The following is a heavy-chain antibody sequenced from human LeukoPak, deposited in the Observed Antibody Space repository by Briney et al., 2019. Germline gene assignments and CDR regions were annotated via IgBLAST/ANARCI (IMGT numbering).Heavy chain of an antibody. J-gene: IGHJ4*02. V-gene: IGHV1-69*13. CDR3: ASPGRLRFLAWLSFDY. CDR2: IIPIFGTA. CDR1: GGSFSSYA. D-gene: IGHD3-3*01. Sequence: ASVKVSCKASGGSFSSYAISWVRQAPGQGLEWMGGIIPIFGTANYAQKFQGRVTITADESTSTAYKELSSLRSEDTAVCYCASPGRLRFLAWLSFDYWGQGTLVTVSS.